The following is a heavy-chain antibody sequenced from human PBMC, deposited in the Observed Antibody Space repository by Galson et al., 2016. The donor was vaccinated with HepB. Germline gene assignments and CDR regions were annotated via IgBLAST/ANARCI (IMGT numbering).Heavy chain of an antibody. CDR1: GFNFNAYR. Sequence: SLRLSCAASGFNFNAYRMNWVRQAPGKGLQWVATIKQDETEIFYVDSVKGRFSISRDNTKNSLYLQMNRLRVDDTAKYFCVRDRSLASWGQGTLVIVSS. V-gene: IGHV3-7*03. CDR3: VRDRSLAS. J-gene: IGHJ4*02. CDR2: IKQDETEI.